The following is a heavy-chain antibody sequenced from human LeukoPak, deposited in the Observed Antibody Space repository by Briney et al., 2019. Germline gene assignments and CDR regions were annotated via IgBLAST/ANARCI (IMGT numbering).Heavy chain of an antibody. CDR1: GFTLRSYD. V-gene: IGHV3-23*01. J-gene: IGHJ4*02. CDR3: ARRAGAYSHPYDY. CDR2: IRDSGEST. Sequence: GGSLRLSCAASGFTLRSYDLSWVRQAPGKGLEWVSAIRDSGESTYYSDSVKGRFTISRDNSKNTLYLQMNSLRAEDTAVYYCARRAGAYSHPYDYWGQGTLVTVSS. D-gene: IGHD4/OR15-4a*01.